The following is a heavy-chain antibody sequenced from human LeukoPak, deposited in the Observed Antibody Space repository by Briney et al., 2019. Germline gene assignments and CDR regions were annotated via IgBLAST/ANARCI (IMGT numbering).Heavy chain of an antibody. D-gene: IGHD3-10*01. CDR1: GFTFSSYE. CDR3: AREGYYGSGSYYGVEDAFDI. J-gene: IGHJ3*02. V-gene: IGHV3-48*03. Sequence: PGGSLRLSCAASGFTFSSYEMNWVRQAPGKGLEWVSYISSSGSTIYYADSVKGRFTISRDNAKNSLYLQMNSLRAEDTAVYYCAREGYYGSGSYYGVEDAFDIWGQGTMVTVSS. CDR2: ISSSGSTI.